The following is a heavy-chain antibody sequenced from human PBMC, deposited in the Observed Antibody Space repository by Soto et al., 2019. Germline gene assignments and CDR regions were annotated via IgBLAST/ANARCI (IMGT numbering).Heavy chain of an antibody. CDR1: GFTFSSYW. CDR3: ARDYYDSSGYLAPLDY. Sequence: GGSLRLSCAASGFTFSSYWMHWVRQAPGKGLEWVSPISSSSSYIYYADSVKGRFTISRDNAKNSLYLQMNSLRAEDTAVYYCARDYYDSSGYLAPLDYWGQGTLVTVSS. J-gene: IGHJ4*02. CDR2: ISSSSSYI. V-gene: IGHV3-21*01. D-gene: IGHD3-22*01.